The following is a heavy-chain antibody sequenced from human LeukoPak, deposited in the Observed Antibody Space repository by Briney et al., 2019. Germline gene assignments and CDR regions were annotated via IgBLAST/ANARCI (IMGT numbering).Heavy chain of an antibody. Sequence: GESLRLSCAASGFTVRGSSLHWVRQAPGRGLEWVSTISGSGESTYYADSVKGRFTISRDNSKNTVYLQLNSLRAEDTAVYFCAKDSATYGRFDYWGQGTLVTVSS. J-gene: IGHJ4*02. CDR1: GFTVRGSS. CDR2: ISGSGEST. V-gene: IGHV3-23*01. CDR3: AKDSATYGRFDY. D-gene: IGHD3-10*01.